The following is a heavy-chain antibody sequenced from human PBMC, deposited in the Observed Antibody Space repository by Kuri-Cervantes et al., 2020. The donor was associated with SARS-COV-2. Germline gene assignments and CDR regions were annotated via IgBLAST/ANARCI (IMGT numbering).Heavy chain of an antibody. CDR3: ARGVEYYDYVWGSYRSWYFDY. J-gene: IGHJ4*02. V-gene: IGHV1-18*01. D-gene: IGHD3-16*02. CDR1: GYTFTSYG. Sequence: ASVKVSCKASGYTFTSYGISWVRQAPGQGLEWMGWISAYNGNTNYAQKFQGRVTITADKSTSTAYMELSSLRSEDTAVYYCARGVEYYDYVWGSYRSWYFDYWGQGTLVTVSS. CDR2: ISAYNGNT.